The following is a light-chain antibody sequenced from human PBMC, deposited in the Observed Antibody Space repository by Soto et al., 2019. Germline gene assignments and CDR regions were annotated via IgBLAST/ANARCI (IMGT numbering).Light chain of an antibody. Sequence: QAVVTQPPSASGTPGQRVTISCSGSSSNIGSNYVYWYQQLPGSAPKLLIYRNDQRPSGVPDRFSGSKSGTSASLAISGLRSEDEADYYCAAWDDSLCAVVFGGGTKLTVL. CDR2: RND. J-gene: IGLJ2*01. V-gene: IGLV1-47*01. CDR1: SSNIGSNY. CDR3: AAWDDSLCAVV.